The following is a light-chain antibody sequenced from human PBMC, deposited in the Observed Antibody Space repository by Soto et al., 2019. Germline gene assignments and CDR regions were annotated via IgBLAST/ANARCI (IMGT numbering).Light chain of an antibody. CDR2: VVY. Sequence: QSVLTQPASVSGSPGQSITISCTGTSSDIGGSNFVSWYQQHPGKAPKLLIYVVYRRPPGISIRFSGSRSGPATHLTISDLQPEDEADYYCASHSTTDTLVVFGSGTKLTVL. V-gene: IGLV2-14*01. CDR3: ASHSTTDTLVV. CDR1: SSDIGGSNF. J-gene: IGLJ1*01.